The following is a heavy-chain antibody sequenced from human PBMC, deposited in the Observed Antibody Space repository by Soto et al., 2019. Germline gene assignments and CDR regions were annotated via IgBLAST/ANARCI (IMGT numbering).Heavy chain of an antibody. Sequence: SETLSLTCTVSGGSITDYSWVWIRQPAGKGLEWIGRIFSSGSTNYNPSLKGRITMSLDTSKNQFSLKLDSATATDTAVYFCARDQGVVVTADNWFDPWGQGILVTVSS. CDR3: ARDQGVVVTADNWFDP. J-gene: IGHJ5*02. V-gene: IGHV4-4*07. CDR2: IFSSGST. D-gene: IGHD2-21*02. CDR1: GGSITDYS.